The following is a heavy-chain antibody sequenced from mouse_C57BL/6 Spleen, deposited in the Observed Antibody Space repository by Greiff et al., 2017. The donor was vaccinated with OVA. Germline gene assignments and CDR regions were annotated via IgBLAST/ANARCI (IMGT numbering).Heavy chain of an antibody. J-gene: IGHJ4*01. CDR1: GYSITSGYY. CDR2: ISYDGSN. CDR3: ASPYYGSSYIYAMDY. V-gene: IGHV3-6*01. Sequence: EVKLMESGPGLVKPSQSLSLTCSVTGYSITSGYYWNWIRQFPGNKLEWMGYISYDGSNNYNPSLKNRISITRDTSNNQFFLKLNSVTTEDTATYYCASPYYGSSYIYAMDYWGQGTSVTVSS. D-gene: IGHD1-1*01.